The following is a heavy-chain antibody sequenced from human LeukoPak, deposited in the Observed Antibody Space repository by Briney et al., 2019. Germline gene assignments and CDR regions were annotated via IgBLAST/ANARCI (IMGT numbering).Heavy chain of an antibody. D-gene: IGHD6-19*01. J-gene: IGHJ4*02. V-gene: IGHV3-23*01. CDR3: AKGPLIEVAGTTWDY. Sequence: PGGSLRLSCAVSGFSFSLHAMGWVRRTSGKGLEWISAISGSGVNTYYADSVKGRFTISRDNSKNTLYLQMNSLRAEDTAVYYCAKGPLIEVAGTTWDYRGQGTLVTVSS. CDR2: ISGSGVNT. CDR1: GFSFSLHA.